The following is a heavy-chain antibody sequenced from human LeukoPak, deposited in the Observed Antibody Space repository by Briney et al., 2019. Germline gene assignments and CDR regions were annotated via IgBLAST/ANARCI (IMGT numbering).Heavy chain of an antibody. CDR1: GGSFSGYY. D-gene: IGHD3-10*01. CDR3: AREPHSMKYYYGSGSLAGILDV. Sequence: SETLSLTCAVYGGSFSGYYWSWIRQPPGKGLEWIGEINHSGSTNYNPSLKSRVTISVDTSKNQFSLKLSSVTAADTAVYYCAREPHSMKYYYGSGSLAGILDVWGKGTTVTVSS. V-gene: IGHV4-34*01. CDR2: INHSGST. J-gene: IGHJ6*04.